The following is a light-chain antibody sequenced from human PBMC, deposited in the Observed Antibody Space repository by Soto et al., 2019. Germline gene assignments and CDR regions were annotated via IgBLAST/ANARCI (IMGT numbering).Light chain of an antibody. CDR2: DTS. CDR3: QQRRNWVS. J-gene: IGKJ3*01. V-gene: IGKV3-11*01. CDR1: QSVDTY. Sequence: LTQSPAILSLSPGERATLSCTASQSVDTYIAWYQQRPGQPPRLLIHDTSHRASGVPARFRGSGSGTDFTLTVTRLEPEDFGVYFCQQRRNWVSFGPGT.